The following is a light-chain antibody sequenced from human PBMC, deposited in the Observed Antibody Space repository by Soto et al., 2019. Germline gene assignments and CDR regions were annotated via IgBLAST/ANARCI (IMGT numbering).Light chain of an antibody. CDR2: GAS. CDR1: QTVSSNY. V-gene: IGKV3-20*01. J-gene: IGKJ5*01. CDR3: QQYTGPPTT. Sequence: EIMLTQSPDTLSLSRMERATLCCRGSQTVSSNYLAWCQQRPGQAPRLLIYGASTRAAGIPDRFSGSGSGTDFTLTITRLEPEDSAVYFCQQYTGPPTTFGQGTRLEIK.